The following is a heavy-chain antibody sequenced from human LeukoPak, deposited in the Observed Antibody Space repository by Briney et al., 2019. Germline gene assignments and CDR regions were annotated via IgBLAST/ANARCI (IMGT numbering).Heavy chain of an antibody. CDR1: GGSLRDHY. J-gene: IGHJ4*02. Sequence: RASETLSLTCAVFGGSLRDHYWSWIGQVPGKGLEWSGEINDSGNTNYNPSLEGRVTLSVDPSKNQFSLKMRSVTAADTSIYYCARPYCSRGSCYRDFDYWGQGTLVTVSS. CDR2: INDSGNT. V-gene: IGHV4-34*01. D-gene: IGHD2-15*01. CDR3: ARPYCSRGSCYRDFDY.